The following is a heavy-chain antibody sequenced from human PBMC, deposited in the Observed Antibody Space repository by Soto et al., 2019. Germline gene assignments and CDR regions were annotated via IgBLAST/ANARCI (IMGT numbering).Heavy chain of an antibody. CDR2: IIPLFGTA. Sequence: QVQLVQSGAEVKKPGSSVKVSCKASGGTFSRYGINWVRQAPGHGLEWMGGIIPLFGTANYAQKFQGRVTITADESTSTAHMELRSLGSEDTAVYYCARDYGHDCSGGNCYFYFWGQGTLVTVSS. CDR1: GGTFSRYG. D-gene: IGHD2-15*01. J-gene: IGHJ4*02. V-gene: IGHV1-69*01. CDR3: ARDYGHDCSGGNCYFYF.